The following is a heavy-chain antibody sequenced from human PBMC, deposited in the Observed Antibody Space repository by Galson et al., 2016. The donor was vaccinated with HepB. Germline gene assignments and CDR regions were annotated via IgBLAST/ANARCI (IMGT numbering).Heavy chain of an antibody. J-gene: IGHJ4*02. CDR2: IYSSGGT. Sequence: ETLSLTCTVSSDSMSGYHWNWIRQPPGKGLEWIGYIYSSGGTNYSPSLKSRVTISLHTSKNRFSLRLNSVTAADTGVYFCARVGADYGDYARFDYWGQGTLVTVSS. D-gene: IGHD4-17*01. V-gene: IGHV4-4*09. CDR3: ARVGADYGDYARFDY. CDR1: SDSMSGYH.